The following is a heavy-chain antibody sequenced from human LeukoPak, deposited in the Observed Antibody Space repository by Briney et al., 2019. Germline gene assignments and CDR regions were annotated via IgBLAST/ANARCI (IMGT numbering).Heavy chain of an antibody. Sequence: ASVKVSCKASGYTFTSYDINWVRQATGQGLEWMGWMNPNSGNTGYAQKFQGRATMTRNTSISTAYMELSSLRSEDTAVYYCASRGPTTVTPSDYYYYGMDVWGQGTTVTVSS. J-gene: IGHJ6*02. CDR2: MNPNSGNT. CDR1: GYTFTSYD. CDR3: ASRGPTTVTPSDYYYYGMDV. D-gene: IGHD4-17*01. V-gene: IGHV1-8*01.